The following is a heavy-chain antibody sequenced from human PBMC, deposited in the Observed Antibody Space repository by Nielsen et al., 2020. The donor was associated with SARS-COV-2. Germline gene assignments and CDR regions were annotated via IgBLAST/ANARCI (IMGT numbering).Heavy chain of an antibody. V-gene: IGHV3-64*01. J-gene: IGHJ6*03. D-gene: IGHD6-13*01. CDR1: GFTFSSYA. CDR3: ARDGGSGAAARSYYYYMDV. CDR2: ISSNGGST. Sequence: LSLTCAASGFTFSSYAMHWVRQAPGKGLEYVSAISSNGGSTYYANSVKGRFTISRDNSKNTLYLQMGSLRAEDMAVYYCARDGGSGAAARSYYYYMDVWGKGTTVTVSS.